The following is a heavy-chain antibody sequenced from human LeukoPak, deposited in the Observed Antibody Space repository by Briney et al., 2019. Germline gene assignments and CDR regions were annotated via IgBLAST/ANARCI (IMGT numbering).Heavy chain of an antibody. CDR3: ARDIDDVGALFDF. Sequence: PSETLSLTCSISDDSINNDRYFWAWIRQPPGKGLEWIASINYSGRTYYNPSLNSRLIISVDTAKRQFSLKLTSVTAADTALYFCARDIDDVGALFDFWGQGTLVTVSS. CDR2: INYSGRT. V-gene: IGHV4-39*07. J-gene: IGHJ4*02. CDR1: DDSINNDRYF. D-gene: IGHD1-26*01.